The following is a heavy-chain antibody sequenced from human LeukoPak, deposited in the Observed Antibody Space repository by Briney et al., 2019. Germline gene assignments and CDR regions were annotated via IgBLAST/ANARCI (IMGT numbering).Heavy chain of an antibody. CDR3: AKDMAPYYDGTNWFDP. V-gene: IGHV3-9*01. J-gene: IGHJ5*02. Sequence: PGRSLRLSCAASGFTFDDYAMHWVRQAPGKGLEWVSGISWNSGSIGYADSVKGRFTISRDNAKNSLYLQMNSLRAEDTALYYCAKDMAPYYDGTNWFDPWGQGTLVTVSS. D-gene: IGHD3-22*01. CDR1: GFTFDDYA. CDR2: ISWNSGSI.